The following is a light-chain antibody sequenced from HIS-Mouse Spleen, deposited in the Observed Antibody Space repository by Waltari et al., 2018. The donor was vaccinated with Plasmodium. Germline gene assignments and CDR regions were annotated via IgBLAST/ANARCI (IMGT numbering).Light chain of an antibody. V-gene: IGKV3-20*01. J-gene: IGKJ1*01. Sequence: EIVLTQSPGTLSLSPGERATLSCRASQSVSSTYLAWDQQKPGQAPRLLHYGAASRATGIPDRFSGSGSGTDFTLTISRLEPEDFAVYYCQQYGSSSWTFGQGTKVEIK. CDR2: GAA. CDR3: QQYGSSSWT. CDR1: QSVSSTY.